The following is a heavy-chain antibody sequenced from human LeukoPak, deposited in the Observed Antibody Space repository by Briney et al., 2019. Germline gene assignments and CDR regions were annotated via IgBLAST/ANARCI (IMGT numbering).Heavy chain of an antibody. CDR1: GFSLSSYA. J-gene: IGHJ3*02. Sequence: GGSLRLSCTVSGFSLSSYAMSWVRRAPGKGLEWVANIKQDGSEKYYVDSVKGRFTISRDNAKNSLYLQMNSLRAEDTAVYYCARDTDAFDIWGQGTMVTVSS. CDR3: ARDTDAFDI. V-gene: IGHV3-7*01. CDR2: IKQDGSEK.